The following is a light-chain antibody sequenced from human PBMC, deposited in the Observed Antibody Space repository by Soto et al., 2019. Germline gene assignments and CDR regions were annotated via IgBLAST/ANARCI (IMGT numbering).Light chain of an antibody. CDR3: QQYGSSPPRT. Sequence: DIAETQAAATLSQSPGARASLSCRGQSVRSSFLAWYQQKPGQAPRLLIYGASTRATDVPDRFSGSGSGADFTLSISRLEPEDFAVYYCQQYGSSPPRTFGQGTKVDIK. CDR2: GAS. J-gene: IGKJ1*01. CDR1: QSVRSSF. V-gene: IGKV3-20*01.